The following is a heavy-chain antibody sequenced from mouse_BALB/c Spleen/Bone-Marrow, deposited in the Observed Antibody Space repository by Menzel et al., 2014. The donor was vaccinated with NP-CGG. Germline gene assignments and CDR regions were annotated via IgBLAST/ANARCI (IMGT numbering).Heavy chain of an antibody. J-gene: IGHJ2*01. CDR2: IRLKSNNYAT. V-gene: IGHV6-6*02. CDR3: TRRGYGNDY. D-gene: IGHD2-10*02. CDR1: GFTFSNYW. Sequence: EVKLVESGGGLVQPGGSMKLSCVASGFTFSNYWMNWVRQSPEKGLEWVAEIRLKSNNYATHYAESVKGRFTISRDDSKSSVYLQMNNLRAEDTGIYYGTRRGYGNDYWGQGTTLTVSS.